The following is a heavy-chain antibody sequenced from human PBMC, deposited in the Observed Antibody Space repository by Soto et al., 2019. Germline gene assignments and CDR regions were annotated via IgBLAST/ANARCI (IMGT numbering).Heavy chain of an antibody. Sequence: VGSLRLSCVASGVTLDWVSWVRQAPGKGLEWVSAISGSGGSTYYADSVKGRFTISRDNSKNTLYLQMNSLRAEDTAVYYCAKPEIIAAAGTDYWGQGTLVTVSS. CDR1: GVTLDW. J-gene: IGHJ4*02. D-gene: IGHD6-13*01. CDR2: ISGSGGST. CDR3: AKPEIIAAAGTDY. V-gene: IGHV3-23*01.